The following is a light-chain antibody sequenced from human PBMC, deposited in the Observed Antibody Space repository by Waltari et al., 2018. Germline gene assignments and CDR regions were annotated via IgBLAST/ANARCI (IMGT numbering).Light chain of an antibody. Sequence: DIVMTQSPLFLPVTPGEPASISCRSSQSLLHSNGYNYLDWYLQKPGQSPQLLMYLGSNRASGGPDRFSGSKSGTSASLAISGLRSEDEAYYYCAPWDDSLSGWVFGGGTK. J-gene: IGKJ4*02. V-gene: IGKV2-28*01. CDR1: QSLLHSNGYNY. CDR3: APWDDSLSGWV. CDR2: LGS.